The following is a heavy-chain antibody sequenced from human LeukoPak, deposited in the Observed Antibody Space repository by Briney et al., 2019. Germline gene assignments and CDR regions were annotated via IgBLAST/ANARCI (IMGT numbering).Heavy chain of an antibody. D-gene: IGHD3-22*01. Sequence: SATLSLTCTVSGGSISSSSYYWGWIRQPPGKGLEWIGSIYYSGSTYYNPSLKSRVTISIDTSKNQFSLKLSSVTAADTAVYYCARSSANYYDSSGYYYVPPYYFDYWGQGTLVTVSS. CDR2: IYYSGST. CDR1: GGSISSSSYY. CDR3: ARSSANYYDSSGYYYVPPYYFDY. V-gene: IGHV4-39*01. J-gene: IGHJ4*02.